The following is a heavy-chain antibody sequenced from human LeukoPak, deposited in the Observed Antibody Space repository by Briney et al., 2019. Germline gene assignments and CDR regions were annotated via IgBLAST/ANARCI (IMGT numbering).Heavy chain of an antibody. J-gene: IGHJ3*02. CDR1: GDSVSSNSAA. Sequence: SQTLSLTCALSGDSVSSNSAAWHWSRQSPSRGLEWLGRTYYRSKWYNDYAVSVKSRITINPDTSKNPFSLQLNSVTPEDTAVYYCASEGDAFDIWGQGTMVTVSS. V-gene: IGHV6-1*01. CDR2: TYYRSKWYN. CDR3: ASEGDAFDI.